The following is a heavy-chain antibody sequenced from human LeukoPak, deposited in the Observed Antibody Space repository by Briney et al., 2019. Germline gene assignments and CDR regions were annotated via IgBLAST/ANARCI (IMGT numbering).Heavy chain of an antibody. D-gene: IGHD3-10*01. CDR1: GYTFTGYY. CDR3: ASGCEYYGPGSHDDAFDI. V-gene: IGHV1-2*02. CDR2: INPNSGGT. J-gene: IGHJ3*02. Sequence: ASMKVSCKASGYTFTGYYMHWVRQAPGQGLEWMGWINPNSGGTNYAQKFQGRVTMTRDTSISTAYMELSRLRSDDTAVYYCASGCEYYGPGSHDDAFDIWGQGTMVTVSS.